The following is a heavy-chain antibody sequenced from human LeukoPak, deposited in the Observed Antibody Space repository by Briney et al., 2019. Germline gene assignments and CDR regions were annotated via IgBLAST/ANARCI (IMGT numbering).Heavy chain of an antibody. V-gene: IGHV3-74*01. Sequence: GGSLRLSCAASGFIFSSYWMHWVRQAPGKGLVWVSRINSDGSSTSYADSVKGRFTISRDNAKNTLYLQMNSLRAEDTAVYYCARRVVVPAAPYYFDYWGQGTLVAVSS. CDR2: INSDGSST. J-gene: IGHJ4*02. CDR3: ARRVVVPAAPYYFDY. D-gene: IGHD2-2*01. CDR1: GFIFSSYW.